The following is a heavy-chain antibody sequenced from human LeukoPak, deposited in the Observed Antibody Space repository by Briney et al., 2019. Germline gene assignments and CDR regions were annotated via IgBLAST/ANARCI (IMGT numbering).Heavy chain of an antibody. CDR2: TNEGGSGK. CDR3: AIWSANLNY. CDR1: GFTLSNSW. J-gene: IGHJ4*02. D-gene: IGHD3-16*01. V-gene: IGHV3-7*01. Sequence: GGSLRLSCAASGFTLSNSWTSWLRQAPGKGLEWVAHTNEGGSGKYYVDSVKGRFTISRDNVKSSLYLQMNSLRAEDTALYYCAIWSANLNYWGQGTLVTVSS.